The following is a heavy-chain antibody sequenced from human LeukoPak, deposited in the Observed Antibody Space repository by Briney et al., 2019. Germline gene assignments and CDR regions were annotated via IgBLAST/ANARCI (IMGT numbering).Heavy chain of an antibody. CDR1: VFTFSSYG. D-gene: IGHD2-2*01. CDR2: IRYDGSNK. J-gene: IGHJ3*02. Sequence: GGSLRLSRAASVFTFSSYGMRWVRPAPGKGRESVAFIRYDGSNKYYADYVKGRFTLSRDNSKNTLYLQMNSLRAEDTAVYYCARDGRPEYLGAFDIWARGTRVRVSS. V-gene: IGHV3-30*02. CDR3: ARDGRPEYLGAFDI.